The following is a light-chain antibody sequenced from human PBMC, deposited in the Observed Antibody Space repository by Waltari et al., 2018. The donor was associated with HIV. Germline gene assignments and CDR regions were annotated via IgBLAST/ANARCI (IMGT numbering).Light chain of an antibody. CDR3: QQDSRSPPGGT. Sequence: EIELTQALASLPLSPGERASLSCRASQSVSSSYLARDNQKPGQAPRLRIHGASCGATGIPDRFSGSGCVTAFTLTNSRLEPEDFAVYYCQQDSRSPPGGTFGQGTRLEIK. V-gene: IGKV3-20*01. CDR2: GAS. CDR1: QSVSSSY. J-gene: IGKJ5*01.